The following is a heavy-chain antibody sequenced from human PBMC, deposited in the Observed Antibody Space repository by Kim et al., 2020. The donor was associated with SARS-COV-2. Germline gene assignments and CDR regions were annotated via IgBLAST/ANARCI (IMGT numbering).Heavy chain of an antibody. CDR1: GYTFTNFS. J-gene: IGHJ3*02. V-gene: IGHV1-24*01. CDR2: INPDDGKT. CDR3: ARGGPAFISGSFDEAVDI. Sequence: ASVKVSCKASGYTFTNFSMNWVRQAPGQGLEWMGGINPDDGKTIYAQKFQGRVTMTEDTSTDTAYMELSSLRSEDTAVYYCARGGPAFISGSFDEAVDIW. D-gene: IGHD1-26*01.